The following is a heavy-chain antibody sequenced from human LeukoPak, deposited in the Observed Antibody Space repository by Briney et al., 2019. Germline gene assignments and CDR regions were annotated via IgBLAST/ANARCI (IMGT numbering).Heavy chain of an antibody. J-gene: IGHJ4*02. CDR3: ARLKYSSGWN. CDR2: THYSGTT. D-gene: IGHD6-19*01. V-gene: IGHV4-31*03. CDR1: GGSINSGGYY. Sequence: SETLSLTCTVSGGSINSGGYYWSWIRQHPGKGLEWIGNTHYSGTTYYNPSLNSRLTMSVDTSKNQFSLKLSSVTAADTAVYYCARLKYSSGWNWGQGTLVTVSS.